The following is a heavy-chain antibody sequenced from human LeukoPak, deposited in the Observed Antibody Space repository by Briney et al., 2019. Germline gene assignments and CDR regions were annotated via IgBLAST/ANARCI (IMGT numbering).Heavy chain of an antibody. J-gene: IGHJ4*02. Sequence: GGSLRLSCAASGFTFRSYSMNWVRQAPGKGLEWVSSINSRSDYISYADPVKGRFTISRDNAKTSLYLQMNSLRAEDTAAYYCVRGVDSSGSLDYWGQGTLVTVSS. CDR2: INSRSDYI. V-gene: IGHV3-21*01. CDR1: GFTFRSYS. D-gene: IGHD6-19*01. CDR3: VRGVDSSGSLDY.